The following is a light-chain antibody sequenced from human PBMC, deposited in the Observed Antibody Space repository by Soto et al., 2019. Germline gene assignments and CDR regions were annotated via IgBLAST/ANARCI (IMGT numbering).Light chain of an antibody. J-gene: IGKJ1*01. Sequence: EIVLTQSPATLSLSPGERATLSCRASQSVSSYLAWYQQKPGQAPRLLIYDIFNRATGIPARFSGSGSGTDFTLTISSLEPEDFAVYYCQQRSNSWTFGQGTKVEI. CDR2: DIF. V-gene: IGKV3-11*01. CDR3: QQRSNSWT. CDR1: QSVSSY.